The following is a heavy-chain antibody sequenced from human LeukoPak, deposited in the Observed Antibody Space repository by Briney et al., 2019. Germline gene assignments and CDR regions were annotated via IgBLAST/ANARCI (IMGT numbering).Heavy chain of an antibody. J-gene: IGHJ5*02. V-gene: IGHV3-30*02. CDR3: AKDRSRQQMWGTIKKWFDP. D-gene: IGHD5-24*01. CDR1: GFIFSSYG. Sequence: GGSLRLFCAASGFIFSSYGMHWVRQAPGKGLEWVAFIRYDGSNKYYADSVKGRFTISRDNSKNTLYLQMNSLRTEDTAVYFCAKDRSRQQMWGTIKKWFDPWGQGTLVSVSS. CDR2: IRYDGSNK.